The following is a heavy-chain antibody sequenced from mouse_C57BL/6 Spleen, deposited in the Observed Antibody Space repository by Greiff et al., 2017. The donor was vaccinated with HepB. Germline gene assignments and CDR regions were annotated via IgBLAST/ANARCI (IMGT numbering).Heavy chain of an antibody. J-gene: IGHJ3*01. Sequence: QVQLQQPGAELVKPGASVKLSCKASGYTFTSYWMQWVKQRPGQGLEWIGEIDPSDSYTNYNQKFKGKATLTVDTSSSTAYMQLSSLTSEDSAVYYCARWAPDGIAAYWGQGTLVTVSA. D-gene: IGHD2-1*01. CDR3: ARWAPDGIAAY. CDR2: IDPSDSYT. V-gene: IGHV1-50*01. CDR1: GYTFTSYW.